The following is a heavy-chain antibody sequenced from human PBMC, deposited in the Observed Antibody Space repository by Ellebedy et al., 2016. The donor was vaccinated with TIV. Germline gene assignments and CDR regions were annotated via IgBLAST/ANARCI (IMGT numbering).Heavy chain of an antibody. Sequence: SVKVSCKASGGTFSSYGISWVRQAPGQGLEWMGGIIPMLGIANYAQKFQGRVTITAEKSTSTAYVELSSLRSEDTAVYYCARLSSGYSSGWYHFDYWGQGTLVTVSS. CDR3: ARLSSGYSSGWYHFDY. V-gene: IGHV1-69*10. CDR1: GGTFSSYG. J-gene: IGHJ4*02. D-gene: IGHD6-19*01. CDR2: IIPMLGIA.